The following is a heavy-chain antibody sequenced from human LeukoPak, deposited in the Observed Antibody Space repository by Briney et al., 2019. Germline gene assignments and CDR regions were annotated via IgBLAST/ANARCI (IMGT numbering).Heavy chain of an antibody. D-gene: IGHD3-10*01. V-gene: IGHV4-59*01. J-gene: IGHJ4*02. Sequence: SETLSLTCTVSSGSSTNYYWSWIRQPPGKGLEWIGLIYYSGNTNYNPSLKSRVTISVDTSKNQFSLKLSSMTAADTAVYYCARGALLWFGDRMEYYFDYWGQGTLLTVSS. CDR1: SGSSTNYY. CDR2: IYYSGNT. CDR3: ARGALLWFGDRMEYYFDY.